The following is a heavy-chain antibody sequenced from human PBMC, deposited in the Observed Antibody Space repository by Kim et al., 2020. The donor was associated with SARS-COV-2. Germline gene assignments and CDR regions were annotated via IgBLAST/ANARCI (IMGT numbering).Heavy chain of an antibody. CDR1: GFTFSSYA. CDR3: AKGITMIVVVIYFDY. Sequence: GGSLRLSCAASGFTFSSYAMSWVRQAPGKGLEWVSAISGSGGSTYYADSVKGRFTISRDNSKNTLYLQMNSLRAEDTAVYYCAKGITMIVVVIYFDYWGQGTLVTVSS. J-gene: IGHJ4*02. D-gene: IGHD3-22*01. CDR2: ISGSGGST. V-gene: IGHV3-23*01.